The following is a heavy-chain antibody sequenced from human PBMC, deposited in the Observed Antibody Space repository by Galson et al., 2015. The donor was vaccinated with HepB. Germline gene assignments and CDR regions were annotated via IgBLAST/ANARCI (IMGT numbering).Heavy chain of an antibody. V-gene: IGHV3-15*01. CDR2: IKSKTDGGTT. Sequence: SLRLSCAASGFTFSNAWMSWVRQAPGKGLEWVGRIKSKTDGGTTDYAAPVKGRFTISRDDSKNTLYLQMNSLKTEDTAVYYCTTEIRYSSSWYGRDYWGQGTLVTVSS. CDR3: TTEIRYSSSWYGRDY. CDR1: GFTFSNAW. J-gene: IGHJ4*02. D-gene: IGHD6-13*01.